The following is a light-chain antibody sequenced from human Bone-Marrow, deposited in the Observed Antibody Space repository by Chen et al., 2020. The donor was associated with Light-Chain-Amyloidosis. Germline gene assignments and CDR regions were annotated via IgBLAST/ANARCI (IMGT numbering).Light chain of an antibody. CDR2: GAS. CDR1: QSVGSNF. J-gene: IGKJ1*01. Sequence: DIVLAQSPGTLSLSPGERATLSCRASQSVGSNFLAVYQQKPGQAPRLLIYGASSSATGIPDRFSGTGSGTDFTLTISRLEPDDLAEYTCQEYGSSSLTFGPGTRVEIK. CDR3: QEYGSSSLT. V-gene: IGKV3-20*01.